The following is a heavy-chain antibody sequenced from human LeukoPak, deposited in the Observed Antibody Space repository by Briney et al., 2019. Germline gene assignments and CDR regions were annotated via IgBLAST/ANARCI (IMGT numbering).Heavy chain of an antibody. D-gene: IGHD2-2*01. CDR1: GFTFSSYA. Sequence: GGSLILSCAVSGFTFSSYAMHWVRQAPGKGLEWVAVISYDGSNKYYADSVKGRFTISRDNSKNTLYLQMNSLRAEDTAVYYCARDERRYCSSTSCRLVDYWGQGTLVTVSS. CDR3: ARDERRYCSSTSCRLVDY. J-gene: IGHJ4*02. V-gene: IGHV3-30*04. CDR2: ISYDGSNK.